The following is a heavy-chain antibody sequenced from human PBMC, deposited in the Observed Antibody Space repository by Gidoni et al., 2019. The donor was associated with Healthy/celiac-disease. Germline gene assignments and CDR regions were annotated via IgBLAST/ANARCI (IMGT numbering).Heavy chain of an antibody. J-gene: IGHJ6*02. Sequence: EVQLVESGGGLVEPGGSRRLSCAASGFYLSPYWMHWVRQAPGEGRVWVSNINNDWSITVYAGSVQGRYTISRDNAKNTLHLQMNSLRVDDTAVYYCVREERGMDVWGQGTTVTVSS. CDR2: INNDWSIT. CDR1: GFYLSPYW. V-gene: IGHV3-74*03. CDR3: VREERGMDV.